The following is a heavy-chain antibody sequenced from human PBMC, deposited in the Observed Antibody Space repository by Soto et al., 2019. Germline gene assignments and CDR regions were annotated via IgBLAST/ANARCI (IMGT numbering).Heavy chain of an antibody. V-gene: IGHV3-23*01. CDR1: GFTFSSSA. CDR2: VSANGQGI. Sequence: GRSLRLSCAASGFTFSSSAISWVRHAPGKGLEWVSAVSANGQGIYYADSVRGRFTISRDNSKNTVFLHMDSLSAEDTAVYYCAKDRHYPRHYFNYWGQGPLLIVSP. CDR3: AKDRHYPRHYFNY. D-gene: IGHD3-10*01. J-gene: IGHJ4*02.